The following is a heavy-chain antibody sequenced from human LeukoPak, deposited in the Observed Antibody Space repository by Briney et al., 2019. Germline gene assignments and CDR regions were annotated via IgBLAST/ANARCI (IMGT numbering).Heavy chain of an antibody. J-gene: IGHJ4*02. V-gene: IGHV3-30*18. CDR3: AKDHSSSWYYFDY. CDR1: GFSFSSYS. Sequence: GGSLRLSCAASGFSFSSYSMHWVRQAPGKGLEWVAVISYDGRSKYYADSVKGRFTISRDNSKNTLYLQTNSLRAEDTAVYYCAKDHSSSWYYFDYWGQGTLVTVSS. CDR2: ISYDGRSK. D-gene: IGHD6-13*01.